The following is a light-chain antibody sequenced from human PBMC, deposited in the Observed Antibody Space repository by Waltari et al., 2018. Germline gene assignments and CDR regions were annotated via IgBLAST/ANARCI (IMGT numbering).Light chain of an antibody. Sequence: DIVLTQSPSAGAVSLGERATINCKSGQTVLYSSNNKNYVAWYQQKPGQPPKLLIYWASTRESGVPDRFSGSGSGTDFTLTISSLRAEDVAVYYCQQYYSIPITFGQGTRLEIK. V-gene: IGKV4-1*01. CDR3: QQYYSIPIT. CDR2: WAS. CDR1: QTVLYSSNNKNY. J-gene: IGKJ5*01.